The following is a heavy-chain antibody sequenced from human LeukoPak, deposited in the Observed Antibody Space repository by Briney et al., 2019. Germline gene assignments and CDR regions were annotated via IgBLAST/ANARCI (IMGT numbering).Heavy chain of an antibody. D-gene: IGHD3-22*01. V-gene: IGHV4-61*02. CDR3: ASMSGYYVPYYYYMDV. J-gene: IGHJ6*03. Sequence: SSETLSLTCTVSGGSISSGSYYWSWIRQPAGKGLEWIGRIYTSGSTNYNPSLKSRVTISVDTSKNQFSLKLSSVTSADTAVYYCASMSGYYVPYYYYMDVWGTGTTVTVSS. CDR2: IYTSGST. CDR1: GGSISSGSYY.